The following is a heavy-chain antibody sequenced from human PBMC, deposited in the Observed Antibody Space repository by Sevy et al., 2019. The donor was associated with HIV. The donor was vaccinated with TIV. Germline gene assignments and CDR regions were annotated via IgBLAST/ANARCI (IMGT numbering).Heavy chain of an antibody. J-gene: IGHJ6*02. V-gene: IGHV3-21*01. D-gene: IGHD3-10*01. CDR2: ISSGSSYI. Sequence: GGSLTLSCAASGFTFSYYDLNWVRHAPGKGLEWVSSISSGSSYIYYADSVKGRFTISRDNAENSLFLQMNSLRAEDTAVYYCAKDGAYYGSDGMDVWGQGTTVTVSS. CDR1: GFTFSYYD. CDR3: AKDGAYYGSDGMDV.